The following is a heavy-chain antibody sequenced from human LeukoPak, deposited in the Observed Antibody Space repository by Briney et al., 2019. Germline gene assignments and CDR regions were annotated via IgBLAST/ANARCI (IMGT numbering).Heavy chain of an antibody. D-gene: IGHD3-16*01. Sequence: ASVKVSCKASEYTFTNYDINWVRQATGQGLEWMGWINPNSGNTGYTQKFQGRVTMTRNTSLTTAYMELTSLKSEDTAVYYCARSLGTYWGKDFLNWFDPWGQGTLVTVSS. CDR3: ARSLGTYWGKDFLNWFDP. CDR2: INPNSGNT. J-gene: IGHJ5*02. CDR1: EYTFTNYD. V-gene: IGHV1-8*01.